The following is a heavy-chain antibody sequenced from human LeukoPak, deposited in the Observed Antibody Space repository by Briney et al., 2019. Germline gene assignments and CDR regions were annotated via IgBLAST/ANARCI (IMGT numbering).Heavy chain of an antibody. Sequence: ASVKVSCKASGYTFTKYYMFWVRQAPGQGLEWMGRINPSSGGADYAQKFQGRVTMTRDTSISTAYMELSRLRSDDTAMYYCARGYCSGGSCYSVENWFDPWGQGTLVTVSS. D-gene: IGHD2-15*01. J-gene: IGHJ5*02. CDR1: GYTFTKYY. CDR3: ARGYCSGGSCYSVENWFDP. V-gene: IGHV1-2*06. CDR2: INPSSGGA.